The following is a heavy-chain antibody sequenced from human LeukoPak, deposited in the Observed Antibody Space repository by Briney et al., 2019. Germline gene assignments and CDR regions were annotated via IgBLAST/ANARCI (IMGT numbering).Heavy chain of an antibody. Sequence: ASVKVSCTASGYTFSSYAISWVRQAPGQGLEWMGWISPYNGNTNYAQKLQGRVTMTTDTSTSTAYMELRSLRSDDTAVYYCARPLYDFWSGYYDWIDYYGMDVWGQGTTVTVSS. CDR1: GYTFSSYA. CDR2: ISPYNGNT. CDR3: ARPLYDFWSGYYDWIDYYGMDV. D-gene: IGHD3-3*01. J-gene: IGHJ6*02. V-gene: IGHV1-18*01.